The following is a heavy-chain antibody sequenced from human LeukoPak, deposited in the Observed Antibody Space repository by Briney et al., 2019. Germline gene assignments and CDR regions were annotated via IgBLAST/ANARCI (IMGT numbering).Heavy chain of an antibody. CDR3: AKDLLAVAGTEWYFDL. V-gene: IGHV3-23*01. CDR1: GFTFSSYA. Sequence: GGSLRLSCAASGFTFSSYAMSWVRQAPGKGLEWVSAISGSGGSTYYADSVKGRFTISRDNSKNTLYLQMNSLRAEDTAVYYCAKDLLAVAGTEWYFDLWGRGTLVTVSS. CDR2: ISGSGGST. J-gene: IGHJ2*01. D-gene: IGHD6-19*01.